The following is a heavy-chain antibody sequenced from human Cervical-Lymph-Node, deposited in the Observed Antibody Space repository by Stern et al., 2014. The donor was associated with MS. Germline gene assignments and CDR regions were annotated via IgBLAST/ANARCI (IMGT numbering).Heavy chain of an antibody. V-gene: IGHV4-30-4*01. Sequence: QVQLVQSGPGLVKPSQTLSLTCTVSGGSISSGDNYWSWIRQPPGKGPEWIGYIHYSGGTSFNPSLKSRATISADTSKSQFSLKLNSMTAADTAVYYCARVPDYGDAFFDYWGQGILGTVSS. CDR3: ARVPDYGDAFFDY. J-gene: IGHJ4*02. D-gene: IGHD4-17*01. CDR1: GGSISSGDNY. CDR2: IHYSGGT.